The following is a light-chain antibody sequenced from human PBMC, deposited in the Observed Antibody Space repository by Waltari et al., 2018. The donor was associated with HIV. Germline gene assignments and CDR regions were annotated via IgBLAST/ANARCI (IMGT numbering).Light chain of an antibody. CDR3: QSYDSNLSGL. CDR2: GNS. Sequence: QSELTQPPSVSAAPGQRVTISCPGRSSNIGAGYDVHWYQQVPGRAPKVVIYGNSNRPSGVPDRFSGSKSGSSASLVITGLQSEDEADYYCQSYDSNLSGLFGGGTKVTVL. J-gene: IGLJ2*01. CDR1: SSNIGAGYD. V-gene: IGLV1-40*01.